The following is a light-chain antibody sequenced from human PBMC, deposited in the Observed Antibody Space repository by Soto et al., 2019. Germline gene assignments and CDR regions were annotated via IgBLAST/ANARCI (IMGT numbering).Light chain of an antibody. CDR2: GAS. Sequence: EIVLTQSPGTLSLSPGERATLSCRASQSVSSSYLAWYQQRPGQAPRLLIYGASNRATGIPDRFSGSGSGKDFNLTISRLEPEDSAVYFCQQYGNSPLTFGGGTKVEIK. CDR3: QQYGNSPLT. J-gene: IGKJ4*01. V-gene: IGKV3-20*01. CDR1: QSVSSSY.